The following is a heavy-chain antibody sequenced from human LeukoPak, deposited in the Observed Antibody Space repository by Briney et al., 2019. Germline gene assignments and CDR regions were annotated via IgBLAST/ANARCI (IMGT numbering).Heavy chain of an antibody. J-gene: IGHJ3*01. CDR3: ARGGEGYNDDAFEV. CDR1: GDSIRSHY. V-gene: IGHV4-59*11. CDR2: IYNSATT. D-gene: IGHD5-24*01. Sequence: PSEALSLTCTVSGDSIRSHYCAWIRESPGKGLEWIGHIYNSATTAYNPSFKSRVTISFDTSKKQFSLKMTSVTALDSAVYYCARGGEGYNDDAFEVWGLGTAVTVSS.